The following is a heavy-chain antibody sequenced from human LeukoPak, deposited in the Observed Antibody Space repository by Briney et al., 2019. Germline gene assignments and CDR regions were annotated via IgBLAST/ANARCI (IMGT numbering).Heavy chain of an antibody. CDR2: ISGSAHEI. CDR3: AGRPTGYSSGYIH. J-gene: IGHJ4*02. D-gene: IGHD5-18*01. V-gene: IGHV3-23*01. CDR1: GITFSNYA. Sequence: PGGSLRLSCVASGITFSNYAVSWVRQAPEKGLDWVSVISGSAHEIRYADSVKGRFTISRDNSENIVSLQMINLRVEDTAVYYCAGRPTGYSSGYIHWGQGTLVTVSS.